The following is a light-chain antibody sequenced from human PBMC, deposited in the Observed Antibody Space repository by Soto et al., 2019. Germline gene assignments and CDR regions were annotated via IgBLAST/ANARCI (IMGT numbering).Light chain of an antibody. CDR3: SSYTSGSTLYV. CDR2: ASS. J-gene: IGLJ1*01. Sequence: QSALTQPASVSGSPGQSITISCTGTSSDVGTYNYVSWYQHHPGKAPRLMIYASSNRPSGVSHRFSGSRSGNTASLTISGLQAEDAADYYCSSYTSGSTLYVFGTGTKLTVL. CDR1: SSDVGTYNY. V-gene: IGLV2-14*01.